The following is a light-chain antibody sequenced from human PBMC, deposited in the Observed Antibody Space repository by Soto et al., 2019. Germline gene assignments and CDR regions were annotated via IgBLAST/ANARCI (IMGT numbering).Light chain of an antibody. J-gene: IGKJ4*01. Sequence: EIVLTQSPGTLSLSPGERATLSCRASQSVSSSYLAWYQQKPGQAPRLLIYGASSRATGIPDRFSGSGSGTIFNLTISRLEPEDFAVYYCQQYGSSQTFGGGTKVEIK. CDR3: QQYGSSQT. CDR1: QSVSSSY. CDR2: GAS. V-gene: IGKV3-20*01.